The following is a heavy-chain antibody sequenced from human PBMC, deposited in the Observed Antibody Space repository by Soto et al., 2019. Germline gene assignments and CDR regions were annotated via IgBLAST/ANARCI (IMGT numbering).Heavy chain of an antibody. CDR3: ASSSERLSMATLGGLIPLGFDY. CDR2: ISDTGGET. V-gene: IGHV3-23*01. J-gene: IGHJ4*02. CDR1: GFTFNYYD. Sequence: EAQLLESGGGLVQPGGSLRLSCVASGFTFNYYDVSWVRRPPGKGLEWFSTISDTGGETYYGDSVKGRFAISRDKSRSTVFLQMPSLRVDDTAVYYCASSSERLSMATLGGLIPLGFDYWGQGILVTVSS. D-gene: IGHD3-16*02.